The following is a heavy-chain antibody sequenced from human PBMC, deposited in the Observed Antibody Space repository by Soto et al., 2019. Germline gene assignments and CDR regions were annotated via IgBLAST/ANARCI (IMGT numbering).Heavy chain of an antibody. D-gene: IGHD2-8*01. CDR1: GFNFSRYT. CDR3: ARVYGCTTTTCHYYFDY. V-gene: IGHV3-21*01. J-gene: IGHJ4*02. Sequence: GGSLRLSCVVSGFNFSRYTMHWVRQAPWKGLEWVSSINSGSLYIYYADSVKGRFTVSRDNAKNSVYLQVDSLRAEDTAVYYCARVYGCTTTTCHYYFDYWGRGTLVTVSS. CDR2: INSGSLYI.